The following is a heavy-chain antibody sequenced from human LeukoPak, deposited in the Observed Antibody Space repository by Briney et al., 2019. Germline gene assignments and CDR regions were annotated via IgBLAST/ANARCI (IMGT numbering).Heavy chain of an antibody. CDR2: DIPVGGHA. J-gene: IGHJ4*02. D-gene: IGHD3-10*01. CDR1: GGSFSDYG. V-gene: IGHV1-69*04. Sequence: SVKVSCKASGGSFSDYGINWVRQAPGQGLEWMGSDIPVGGHANYAQKFQGRVAITADKSTSTFFLEVTSLRSDDTAMYYCARDRDKLMSGRGSIGFDLWGQGTLVTVSS. CDR3: ARDRDKLMSGRGSIGFDL.